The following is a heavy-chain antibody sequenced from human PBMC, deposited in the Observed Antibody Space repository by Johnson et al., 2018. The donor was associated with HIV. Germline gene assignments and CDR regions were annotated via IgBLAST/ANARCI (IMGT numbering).Heavy chain of an antibody. CDR1: GFTFSSYG. CDR2: IYSGGST. Sequence: QVQLVESGGGVVQPGGSLRLSCAASGFTFSSYGMHWVRQAPGKGLEWVSVIYSGGSTYYADSVKGRFTISRDNSKNTLYLQMNSLRAEDTAVYYCARGSIAAHDAFDIWGQGTMVTVSS. J-gene: IGHJ3*02. D-gene: IGHD6-6*01. V-gene: IGHV3-NL1*01. CDR3: ARGSIAAHDAFDI.